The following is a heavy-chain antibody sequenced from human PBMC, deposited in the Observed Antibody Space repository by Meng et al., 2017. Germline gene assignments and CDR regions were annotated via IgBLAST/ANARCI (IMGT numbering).Heavy chain of an antibody. CDR2: MNPNSGNT. CDR1: GNPFTSYV. CDR3: ARVRGSGSLGIFDY. V-gene: IGHV1-8*01. D-gene: IGHD3-10*01. J-gene: IGHJ4*02. Sequence: QLNEVKPGAKLKNPVTQVNVSCKASGNPFTSYVINWLRQATGQGLEWMGWMNPNSGNTGYAQKFQGRVTMTRNTSISTAYMELSSLRSEDTAVYYCARVRGSGSLGIFDYWGQGTLVTVSS.